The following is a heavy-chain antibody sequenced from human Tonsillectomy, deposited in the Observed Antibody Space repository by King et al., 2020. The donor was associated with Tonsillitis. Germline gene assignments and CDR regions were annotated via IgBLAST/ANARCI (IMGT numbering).Heavy chain of an antibody. V-gene: IGHV3-7*03. CDR3: ARVAKIKGGELPADYYYYGMDV. CDR1: GFTFSSYW. D-gene: IGHD1-26*01. Sequence: VQLVESGGGLVQPGGSLRLSCAASGFTFSSYWMSWVRQAPGKGLEWVANIKQDGSEKYNVDSVKGRFTISRDNAKNSLYLQMNSLRVEDTAVYYCARVAKIKGGELPADYYYYGMDVWGQGTTVTVSS. CDR2: IKQDGSEK. J-gene: IGHJ6*02.